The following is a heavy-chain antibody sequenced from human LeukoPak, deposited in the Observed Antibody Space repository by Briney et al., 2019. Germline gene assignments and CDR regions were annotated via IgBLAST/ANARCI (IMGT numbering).Heavy chain of an antibody. J-gene: IGHJ4*02. CDR2: INHSGST. D-gene: IGHD5-18*01. CDR3: ATNSYGRPFDY. Sequence: KPSETLSLTCAVYGGSFSGYYWSWIRQPPGKGLEWIGEINHSGSTNYNPSLKSRVTISVDTSKNQFSLKLSSVTAADTAVYYCATNSYGRPFDYWGQGTLVTVSS. CDR1: GGSFSGYY. V-gene: IGHV4-34*01.